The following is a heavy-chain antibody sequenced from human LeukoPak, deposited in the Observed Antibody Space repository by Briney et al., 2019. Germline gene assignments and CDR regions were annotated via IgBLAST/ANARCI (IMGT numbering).Heavy chain of an antibody. CDR1: GGSISGGGYS. Sequence: SQTLSLTCAVSGGSISGGGYSWSWIRQPPGKGLAWIGYIYHSGSTYYNPSLKSRVTISVDRSKNQFSLKLSSVTAADTAVYYCARADDYALSFDYWGQGTLVTVSS. D-gene: IGHD4-17*01. J-gene: IGHJ4*02. V-gene: IGHV4-30-2*01. CDR3: ARADDYALSFDY. CDR2: IYHSGST.